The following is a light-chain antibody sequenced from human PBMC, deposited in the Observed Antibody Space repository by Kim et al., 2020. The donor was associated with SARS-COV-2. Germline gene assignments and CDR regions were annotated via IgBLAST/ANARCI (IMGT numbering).Light chain of an antibody. Sequence: ENVVTQSPGTLSLSPGGRATLSCRVSQSVDNRYLAWYQQKPGQGPRLLISGASSRATGISDRFSGSGSRTDFTLTISRLEPEDSAVYYCQQYDISPYNFGQGTKLEI. CDR1: QSVDNRY. J-gene: IGKJ2*01. CDR2: GAS. V-gene: IGKV3-20*01. CDR3: QQYDISPYN.